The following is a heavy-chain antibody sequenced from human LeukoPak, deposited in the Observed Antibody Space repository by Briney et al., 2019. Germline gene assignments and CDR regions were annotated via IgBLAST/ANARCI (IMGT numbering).Heavy chain of an antibody. CDR3: ARGAAGNKSSWYFDL. J-gene: IGHJ2*01. D-gene: IGHD6-13*01. Sequence: TSETLSLTCAVSGGSISSSNWWSWVRQPPGKGLEWIGEIYHSGSTNYNPSLKSRVTISVDKSKNQFSLKLGSVTAADTAVYYCARGAAGNKSSWYFDLWGRGTLVTVSS. V-gene: IGHV4-4*02. CDR1: GGSISSSNW. CDR2: IYHSGST.